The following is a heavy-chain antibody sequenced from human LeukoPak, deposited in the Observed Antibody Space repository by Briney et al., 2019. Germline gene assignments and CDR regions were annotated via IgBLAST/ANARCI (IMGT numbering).Heavy chain of an antibody. CDR3: ARSLMGEGFDY. D-gene: IGHD3-10*01. CDR2: ISYDGSNK. Sequence: GGSLRLSCAASGFTFSSYAMHWVRQAPGKGLEWVAVISYDGSNKYYADSVKGRFTISRDNSKNTLYLQMNSLRAEDTAVYYCARSLMGEGFDYWGQGTLVTVSP. CDR1: GFTFSSYA. J-gene: IGHJ4*02. V-gene: IGHV3-30*04.